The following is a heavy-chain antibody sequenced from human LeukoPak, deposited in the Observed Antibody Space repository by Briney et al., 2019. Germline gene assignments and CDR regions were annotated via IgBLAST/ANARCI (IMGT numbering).Heavy chain of an antibody. D-gene: IGHD3-10*01. CDR2: IKQDGSEK. CDR1: GFTFSSYW. J-gene: IGHJ4*02. CDR3: ARLWGDVTIFDY. V-gene: IGHV3-7*01. Sequence: GGSLRLSCAASGFTFSSYWMSWVRQAPGKGLEWVANIKQDGSEKYYVDSVKGRFTVSRDNAKNSLYLQTNSLRVEDTAVYYCARLWGDVTIFDYWGQGTLVTVSS.